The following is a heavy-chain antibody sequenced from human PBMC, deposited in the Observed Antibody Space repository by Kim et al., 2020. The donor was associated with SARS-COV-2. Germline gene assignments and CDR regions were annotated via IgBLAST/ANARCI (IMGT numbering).Heavy chain of an antibody. CDR1: GGSISSYY. D-gene: IGHD6-19*01. CDR3: ARVMTMGSGWYVDI. J-gene: IGHJ3*02. V-gene: IGHV4-59*08. CDR2: IYYSGST. Sequence: SETLSLTCTVSGGSISSYYWSWIRQPPGKGLEWIGYIYYSGSTNYNPSLKSRVTISVDTSKNQFSLKLSSVTAADTAVYYCARVMTMGSGWYVDIWGQGTMVTASS.